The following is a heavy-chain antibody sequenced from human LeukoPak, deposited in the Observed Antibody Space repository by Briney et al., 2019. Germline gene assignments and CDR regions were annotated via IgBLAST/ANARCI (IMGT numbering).Heavy chain of an antibody. CDR2: IRSKANSYAT. J-gene: IGHJ6*04. V-gene: IGHV3-73*01. D-gene: IGHD6-19*01. Sequence: GGSLRLSCAASRFTFSGSAMHWVRQASGKGLEWVGRIRSKANSYATAYAASVKGRFTISRDDSKNTAYLQMNSLKTEDTAVYYCTSPLAPHLAVAGSYYYYGMDVWGKGTTVTVSS. CDR3: TSPLAPHLAVAGSYYYYGMDV. CDR1: RFTFSGSA.